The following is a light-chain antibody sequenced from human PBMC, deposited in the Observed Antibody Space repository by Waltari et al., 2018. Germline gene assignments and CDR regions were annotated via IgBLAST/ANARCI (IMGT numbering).Light chain of an antibody. Sequence: DIVMTQSPDSLAVSLGERATINCKSSQSLLYSSNNLNYVAWYQQKAGQAPKLIIYWASTRKSGVPERFSGSGSGADFTLTISSLQAEDVAVYYCHQYYTSWTFGQGTKVEIK. CDR1: QSLLYSSNNLNY. V-gene: IGKV4-1*01. J-gene: IGKJ1*01. CDR2: WAS. CDR3: HQYYTSWT.